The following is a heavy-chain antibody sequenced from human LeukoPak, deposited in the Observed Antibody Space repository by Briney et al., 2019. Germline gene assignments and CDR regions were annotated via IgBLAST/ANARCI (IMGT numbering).Heavy chain of an antibody. CDR2: IYHSGRT. CDR1: GYSISSGYY. J-gene: IGHJ4*02. D-gene: IGHD6-19*01. V-gene: IGHV4-38-2*02. Sequence: SETLSLTCTVSGYSISSGYYWGWIRPPPGKGLEWIGSIYHSGRTFYNPSLKSRVTISVDTSKNQFSLKLTSVTAADTAVYYCARRGSGWYYFDYWGQGTLVTVSS. CDR3: ARRGSGWYYFDY.